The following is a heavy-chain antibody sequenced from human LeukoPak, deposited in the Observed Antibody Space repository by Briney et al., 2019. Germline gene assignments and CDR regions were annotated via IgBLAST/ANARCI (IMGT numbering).Heavy chain of an antibody. D-gene: IGHD6-13*01. V-gene: IGHV4-39*01. CDR3: ARGRITSSWYYFDY. CDR2: IYYSGST. J-gene: IGHJ4*02. CDR1: GGSISSSSYY. Sequence: SETLSLTCTVSGGSISSSSYYWGWIRQPPGKGLEWIGSIYYSGSTYYNPSLKSRVTISVDTSKNQLSLKLSSVTAADTAVYYCARGRITSSWYYFDYWGQGTLVTVSS.